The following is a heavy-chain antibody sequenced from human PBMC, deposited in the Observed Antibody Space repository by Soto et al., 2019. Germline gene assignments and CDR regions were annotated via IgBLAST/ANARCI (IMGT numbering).Heavy chain of an antibody. CDR1: GFSLSNARMG. D-gene: IGHD1-26*01. J-gene: IGHJ4*02. CDR2: IFSNDEK. Sequence: QVTLKESGPVLVKPTETLTLTCTVSGFSLSNARMGVSWIRQPSGKALEWLAHIFSNDEKSYSTSLKSRLTISKDTSKSQVVLTMTNMDPVDTATYYCARHGRGVGARPLDYWGQGTLVTVSS. V-gene: IGHV2-26*01. CDR3: ARHGRGVGARPLDY.